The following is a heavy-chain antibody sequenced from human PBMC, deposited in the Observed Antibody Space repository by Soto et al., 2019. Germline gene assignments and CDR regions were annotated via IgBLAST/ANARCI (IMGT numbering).Heavy chain of an antibody. J-gene: IGHJ6*03. D-gene: IGHD2-2*01. CDR2: IYYSGNT. CDR3: ARSLPGGTIFYMDV. CDR1: SGSVTSGRFF. Sequence: QVQLRESGPGVVKPSQTLSLNCHVSSGSVTSGRFFWSWVRQQPGKGLEWIGHIYYSGNTHYNPSLESRVAMSVDISQNQLSLTLTGVTPADSAVYYWARSLPGGTIFYMDVWGAGTPVTVSS. V-gene: IGHV4-31*02.